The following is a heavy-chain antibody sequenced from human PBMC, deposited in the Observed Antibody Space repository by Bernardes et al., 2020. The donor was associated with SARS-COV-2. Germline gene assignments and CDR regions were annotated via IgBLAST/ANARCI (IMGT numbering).Heavy chain of an antibody. CDR2: IKQDGSEK. V-gene: IGHV3-7*05. J-gene: IGHJ4*02. CDR1: GFTFSSYW. CDR3: ASTLYCSSTSCYGLGDY. Sequence: GGSLRLSRAASGFTFSSYWMSWVRQAPGKGLEWVANIKQDGSEKYYVDSVKGRFTISRDNAKNSLYLQMNSLRAEDTAVYYCASTLYCSSTSCYGLGDYWGQGTLVTVSS. D-gene: IGHD2-2*01.